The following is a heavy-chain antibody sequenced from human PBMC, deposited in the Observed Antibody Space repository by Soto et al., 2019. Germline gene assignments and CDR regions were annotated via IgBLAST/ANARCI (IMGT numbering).Heavy chain of an antibody. CDR1: GFTFSSHW. CDR2: INNAGSTT. CDR3: ARGLLDLYGLDV. D-gene: IGHD2-15*01. J-gene: IGHJ6*02. Sequence: GGSLRLSCAASGFTFSSHWMHWVRQAPGKGLVWVSRINNAGSTTDYADSVKGRFTISRDNAKNTLYLQMNSLRAEDTAVYYCARGLLDLYGLDVWGQGTTVTLSS. V-gene: IGHV3-74*01.